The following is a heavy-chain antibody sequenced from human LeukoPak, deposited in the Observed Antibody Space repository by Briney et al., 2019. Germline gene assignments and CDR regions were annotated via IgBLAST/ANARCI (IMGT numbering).Heavy chain of an antibody. Sequence: GESLKISCKGSEYSFTSYWIGWVRQMPGKGLEWMGIIYLADSDTRYSPSFQGQVTISADKSINTAYLQWSSLKASDTAMYYCARHRPGGSLVDAFDIWGQGTIVTVSS. D-gene: IGHD2-8*02. V-gene: IGHV5-51*01. CDR1: EYSFTSYW. J-gene: IGHJ3*02. CDR2: IYLADSDT. CDR3: ARHRPGGSLVDAFDI.